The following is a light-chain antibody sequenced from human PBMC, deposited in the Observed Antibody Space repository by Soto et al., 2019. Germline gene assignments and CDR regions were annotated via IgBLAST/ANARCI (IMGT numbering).Light chain of an antibody. CDR2: GTS. Sequence: EIVLTQSPGTLSLSPGERGTLSCRASQGVDNNYLVWYQQKPGQAPRLLIFGTSSRATGIPDRFSGSGSGTHFTLAINRLEPEDVAVYYCHQFQKSPWTFGQGTKVDIK. CDR1: QGVDNNY. J-gene: IGKJ1*01. CDR3: HQFQKSPWT. V-gene: IGKV3-20*01.